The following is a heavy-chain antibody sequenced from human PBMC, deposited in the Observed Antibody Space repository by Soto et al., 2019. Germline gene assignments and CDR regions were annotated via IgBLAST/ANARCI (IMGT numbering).Heavy chain of an antibody. CDR2: VTSRGDTT. Sequence: EEQLLQSGGGLVQPGGSLRLSCAASGFIFSNYAMNWVRQAPGKGLEWVSIVTSRGDTTYYADSVKGRFTISRDNSKNTLYMQVNSLKAEETAVYYCAKDRLGGGLDYWGQGTLVSVSS. CDR1: GFIFSNYA. D-gene: IGHD3-16*01. V-gene: IGHV3-23*01. CDR3: AKDRLGGGLDY. J-gene: IGHJ4*02.